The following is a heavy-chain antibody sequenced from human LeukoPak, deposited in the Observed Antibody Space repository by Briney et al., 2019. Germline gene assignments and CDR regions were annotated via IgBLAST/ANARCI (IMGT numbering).Heavy chain of an antibody. Sequence: GGSLRLSCAASGFTFSSYAMSWVRQAPGKGLEWVSGIGGSGGSTYYADSVKGRFTISRDNSKNTLYLQMNSLRAEDTAVYYCAKDLFRFLEWLLFDYWGQGTLVTVSS. J-gene: IGHJ4*02. D-gene: IGHD3-3*01. CDR2: IGGSGGST. V-gene: IGHV3-23*01. CDR1: GFTFSSYA. CDR3: AKDLFRFLEWLLFDY.